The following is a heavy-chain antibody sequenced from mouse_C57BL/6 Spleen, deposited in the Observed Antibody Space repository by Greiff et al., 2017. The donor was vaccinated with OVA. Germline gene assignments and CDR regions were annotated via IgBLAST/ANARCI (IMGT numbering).Heavy chain of an antibody. CDR1: GYTFTSYW. CDR3: ARDYYGSSYSAWFAY. J-gene: IGHJ3*01. Sequence: QVHVKQPGAELVKPGASVKMSCKASGYTFTSYWITWVKQRPGQGLEWIGDIYPGSGSTNYNEKFKSKATLTVDTSSSTAYMQLSSLTSEDSAVYYCARDYYGSSYSAWFAYWGQGTLVTVSA. D-gene: IGHD1-1*01. CDR2: IYPGSGST. V-gene: IGHV1-55*01.